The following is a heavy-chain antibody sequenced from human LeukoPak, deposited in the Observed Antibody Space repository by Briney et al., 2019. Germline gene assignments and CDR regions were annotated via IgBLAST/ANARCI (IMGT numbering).Heavy chain of an antibody. Sequence: GGSLRLSCAASGFTFSEYYINWIRQAPGKGLEWVPHISSSGRLMQYADSVRGRFTITRDNAQNFMSLQMNNLKPEDTAVYYCARDTNNGLDVWGRGTTVTVS. V-gene: IGHV3-11*01. CDR3: ARDTNNGLDV. CDR1: GFTFSEYY. J-gene: IGHJ6*02. CDR2: ISSSGRLM. D-gene: IGHD1-14*01.